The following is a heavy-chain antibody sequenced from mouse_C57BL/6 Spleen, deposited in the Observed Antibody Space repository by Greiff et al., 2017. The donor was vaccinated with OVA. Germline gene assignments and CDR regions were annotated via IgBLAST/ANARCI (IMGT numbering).Heavy chain of an antibody. D-gene: IGHD1-1*01. CDR3: ARHEDLGHYYGSSYDY. Sequence: QVQLKESGAELVKPGASVKLSCKASGYTFTEYTIHWVKQRSGQGLEWIGWFYPGSGSIKYNEKFKDKATLTADKSSSTVYMELSRLTSEDSAVYFCARHEDLGHYYGSSYDYWGQGTTLTVSS. V-gene: IGHV1-62-2*01. CDR1: GYTFTEYT. J-gene: IGHJ2*01. CDR2: FYPGSGSI.